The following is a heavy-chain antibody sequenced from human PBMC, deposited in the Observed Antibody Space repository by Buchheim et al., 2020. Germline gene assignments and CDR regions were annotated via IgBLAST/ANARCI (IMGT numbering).Heavy chain of an antibody. CDR1: GGSFSGYY. V-gene: IGHV4-34*01. CDR2: INHSGST. Sequence: QVQLQQWGAGLLKPSETLSLTCAVYGGSFSGYYWSWIRQPPGKGLEWIGEINHSGSTNYNPSLKSQVTISVDTSKNQFSLKLSSVTAADTAVYYCAREYDSSGLNWFDPWGQGTL. D-gene: IGHD3-22*01. J-gene: IGHJ5*02. CDR3: AREYDSSGLNWFDP.